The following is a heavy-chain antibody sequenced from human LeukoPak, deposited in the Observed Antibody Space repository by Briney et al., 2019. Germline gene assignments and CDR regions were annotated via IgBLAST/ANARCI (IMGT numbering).Heavy chain of an antibody. CDR3: ARAGTVGRYYYYYYMDV. D-gene: IGHD4-23*01. Sequence: ASVKVSCKASGYTFTGYYMHWVRQAPGQGLEWMGWINPNSGGTNYAQKFQGRVTMTRDTSISTAYMELRSLRSDDTAVYYCARAGTVGRYYYYYYMDVWGKGTTVTVSS. J-gene: IGHJ6*03. V-gene: IGHV1-2*02. CDR1: GYTFTGYY. CDR2: INPNSGGT.